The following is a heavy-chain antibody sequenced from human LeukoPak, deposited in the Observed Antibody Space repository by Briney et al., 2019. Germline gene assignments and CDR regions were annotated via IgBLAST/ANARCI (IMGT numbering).Heavy chain of an antibody. V-gene: IGHV4-4*07. CDR2: IYTSGST. Sequence: SETLSLTCTVSGGSISSYYWSWIRQPARKGLDWIGRIYTSGSTNYNPSLKSRVTMSVDTSKNQFSLKLSSVTAADTAVYYCARDPTLRYFDWLFRGDAFDIWGQGTMVTVSS. D-gene: IGHD3-9*01. CDR1: GGSISSYY. CDR3: ARDPTLRYFDWLFRGDAFDI. J-gene: IGHJ3*02.